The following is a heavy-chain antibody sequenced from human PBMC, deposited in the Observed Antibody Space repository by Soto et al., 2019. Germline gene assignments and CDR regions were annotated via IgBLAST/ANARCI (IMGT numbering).Heavy chain of an antibody. CDR2: IYYSGST. Sequence: SETLSLTCTVCSGSISSSSYYCGWIRQPPGKGLEWIGSIYYSGSTYYNPSLKSRVTISVDTSKNQFSLKLSSVTAADTAVYYCARLRIGDWFDPWGQGTLVTVSS. CDR1: SGSISSSSYY. J-gene: IGHJ5*02. D-gene: IGHD3-16*01. V-gene: IGHV4-39*01. CDR3: ARLRIGDWFDP.